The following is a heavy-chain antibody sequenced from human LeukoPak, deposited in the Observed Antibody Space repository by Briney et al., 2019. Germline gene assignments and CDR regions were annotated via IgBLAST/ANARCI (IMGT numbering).Heavy chain of an antibody. CDR3: ARGPVSSSGFFDY. CDR2: VSSSGGTI. Sequence: GGSLRLSCAASGFTYSDYHMSWIRQASGKGLEWVSYVSSSGGTISYADSVKGRFSISRDNAKKSLYLQMNSLRAEDTAVYYCARGPVSSSGFFDYWGQGTLVTVSS. V-gene: IGHV3-11*01. D-gene: IGHD3-22*01. CDR1: GFTYSDYH. J-gene: IGHJ4*02.